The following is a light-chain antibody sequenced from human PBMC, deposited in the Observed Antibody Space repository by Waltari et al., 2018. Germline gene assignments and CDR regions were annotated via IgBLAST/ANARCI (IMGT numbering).Light chain of an antibody. CDR3: CSYAGNPYV. V-gene: IGLV2-11*01. CDR1: SSDVGGYNL. Sequence: QSALTQPRSVSGSPGQSVAISCTGTSSDVGGYNLISWYQHHPGKAPKLLINDVSQRPSGVPDRFSGSKSGNTASLTISGLQADDEADYYCCSYAGNPYVFGTGTKVTVL. CDR2: DVS. J-gene: IGLJ1*01.